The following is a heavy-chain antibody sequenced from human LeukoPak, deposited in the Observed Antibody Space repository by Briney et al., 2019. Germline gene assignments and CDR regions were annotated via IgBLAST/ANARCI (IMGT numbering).Heavy chain of an antibody. CDR1: GSTFSGHL. CDR2: TAYEGGEK. CDR3: AREGDRHLTFDY. D-gene: IGHD3-16*01. Sequence: QPGGSLRLSCAASGSTFSGHLLPWVRQAPGKGLEWVAGTAYEGGEKYYADSVSGRFTISRDNSDNTVYLQMNGLRLEDTAVYFCAREGDRHLTFDYWGRGTLVTVSS. J-gene: IGHJ4*02. V-gene: IGHV3-30*01.